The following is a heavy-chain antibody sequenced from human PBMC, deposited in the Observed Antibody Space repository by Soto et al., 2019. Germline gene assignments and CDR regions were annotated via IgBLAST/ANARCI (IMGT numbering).Heavy chain of an antibody. CDR1: GGSFSDYY. CDR3: ATPRKNYYYYGMDV. V-gene: IGHV4-34*01. CDR2: ISPTGIT. J-gene: IGHJ6*02. Sequence: SETLSLTCAVYGGSFSDYYWSWIRQPPGKGLEWVGEISPTGITEYNPSLKSRVTISVDASKNQFSLKLTSVTAADTAVYYCATPRKNYYYYGMDVWGQGTTVTVSS.